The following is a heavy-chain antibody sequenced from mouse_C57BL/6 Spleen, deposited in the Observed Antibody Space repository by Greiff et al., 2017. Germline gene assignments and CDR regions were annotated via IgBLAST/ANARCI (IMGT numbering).Heavy chain of an antibody. CDR3: ARGNVYYAMDY. CDR1: GYTFTSYW. V-gene: IGHV1-69*01. Sequence: QVQLQQSGAELVMPGASVKLSCKASGYTFTSYWMHWVKQRPGQGLEWIGEIDPSDSYTTYHQKFKGKSTLTVDKSSSTAYMQLSSLTSEDSAVYYCARGNVYYAMDYWGQGTSVTVSS. J-gene: IGHJ4*01. CDR2: IDPSDSYT.